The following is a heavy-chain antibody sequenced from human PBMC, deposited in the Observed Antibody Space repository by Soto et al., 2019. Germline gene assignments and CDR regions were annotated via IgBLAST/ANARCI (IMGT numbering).Heavy chain of an antibody. CDR1: AGSIGSGFYY. J-gene: IGHJ6*03. V-gene: IGHV4-31*03. CDR2: IYSRGNT. CDR3: ARGTYYFYMVV. Sequence: QVQLQEAGPGLVKPSQTLSLTCTVSAGSIGSGFYYWSWIRQHPGKGLEWIGYIYSRGNTYYNPSLKSRVSISLDTSDNQFSLTLSSVTAADPAVYYSARGTYYFYMVVWGKETTVTVSS.